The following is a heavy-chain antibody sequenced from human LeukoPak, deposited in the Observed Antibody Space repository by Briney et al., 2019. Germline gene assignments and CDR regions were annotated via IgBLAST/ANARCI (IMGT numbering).Heavy chain of an antibody. Sequence: SETLSLTCTVSGGSISSSSYYWGWIRQPPGKGLEWIGSIYYSGSTYYNPPLKSRVTISVDTSKNQFSLKLSSVTAADTAVYYCARGVVDTAMVRFDYWGQGTLVTVSS. V-gene: IGHV4-39*07. CDR1: GGSISSSSYY. CDR3: ARGVVDTAMVRFDY. CDR2: IYYSGST. D-gene: IGHD5-18*01. J-gene: IGHJ4*02.